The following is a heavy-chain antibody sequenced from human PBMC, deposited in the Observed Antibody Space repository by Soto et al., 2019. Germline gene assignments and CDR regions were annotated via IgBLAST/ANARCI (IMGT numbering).Heavy chain of an antibody. J-gene: IGHJ5*02. D-gene: IGHD4-17*01. CDR1: GYTFSDYY. CDR2: INLKSGDT. V-gene: IGHV1-2*04. Sequence: GASVKVSCKASGYTFSDYYMHWVRQAPGQGLEWMGWINLKSGDTSYAQKFQGWVTMTRDTSISTGYMELSRLRSDDTAVYYCARVKDADYRNWFDPWGQGTLVTVSS. CDR3: ARVKDADYRNWFDP.